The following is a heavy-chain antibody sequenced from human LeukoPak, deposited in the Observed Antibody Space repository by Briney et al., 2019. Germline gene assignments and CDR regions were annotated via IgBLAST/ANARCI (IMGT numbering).Heavy chain of an antibody. CDR2: ISGSGGAT. J-gene: IGHJ4*02. D-gene: IGHD3-22*01. Sequence: GGSLRLSCAASGFTFSTYAMHWVRQPPGKGLEWVSAISGSGGATYHADADSVKGRVIISRDNSKNTLYLQINSLRVEDTAVYYCAKDGYNYDSSGHFDYWGQGTLVTVSS. CDR1: GFTFSTYA. CDR3: AKDGYNYDSSGHFDY. V-gene: IGHV3-23*01.